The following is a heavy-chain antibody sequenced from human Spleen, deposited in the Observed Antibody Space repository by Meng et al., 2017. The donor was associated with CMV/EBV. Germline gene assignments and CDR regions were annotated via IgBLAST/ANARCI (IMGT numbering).Heavy chain of an antibody. J-gene: IGHJ4*02. Sequence: GGSLRLSCAASGFTFSSYSMNWVRQAPGKGLEWVSYISSSSSTIYYADSVKGRFTISRDNAKNSLYLQLNSLRAEDSAVYYCARAGPIRPLDYWGQGTLVTVSS. V-gene: IGHV3-48*04. CDR3: ARAGPIRPLDY. CDR2: ISSSSSTI. CDR1: GFTFSSYS.